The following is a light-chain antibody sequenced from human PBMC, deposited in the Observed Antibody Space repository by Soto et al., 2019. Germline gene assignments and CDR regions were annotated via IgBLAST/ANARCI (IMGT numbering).Light chain of an antibody. CDR2: GAS. V-gene: IGKV3-15*01. J-gene: IGKJ1*01. Sequence: IGMTRSQATLSVSPGERATLSCGPSQRVSSKLAWYQPKPGQAPRLPFYGASTRTTGIPARFSGSGSGTEFTLTISSLQSEEFAVYYCQQYTNWVTFGQGTTV. CDR3: QQYTNWVT. CDR1: QRVSSK.